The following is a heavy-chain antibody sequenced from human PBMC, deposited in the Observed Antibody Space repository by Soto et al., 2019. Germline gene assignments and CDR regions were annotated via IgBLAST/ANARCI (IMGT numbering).Heavy chain of an antibody. J-gene: IGHJ4*02. CDR1: GFSLSTSGVG. Sequence: QITLKESGPTLVKPTQTLTLTCTFSGFSLSTSGVGVGWIRQPPGKALELLALIYWDDGKRYSPSLKSRLTITEDTSKNQVVLTMTNMDPVDTATYYCAHRQGQLLFDSWGQGTLVTVSS. CDR3: AHRQGQLLFDS. D-gene: IGHD2-2*01. V-gene: IGHV2-5*02. CDR2: IYWDDGK.